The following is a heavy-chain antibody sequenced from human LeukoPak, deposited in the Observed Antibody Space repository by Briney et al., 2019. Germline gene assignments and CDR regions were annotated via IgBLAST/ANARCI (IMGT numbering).Heavy chain of an antibody. CDR1: GGSFSGYY. V-gene: IGHV4-34*01. D-gene: IGHD3-16*01. Sequence: SETLSLTCAVYGGSFSGYYWSWIRQPSGKGLEWIGSIYYSGSTYYNPSLKSRVTISVDTSKNQFSLKLSSVTAADTAVYYCARVRKGGTYYFDYWGQGTLVTVSS. CDR3: ARVRKGGTYYFDY. J-gene: IGHJ4*02. CDR2: IYYSGST.